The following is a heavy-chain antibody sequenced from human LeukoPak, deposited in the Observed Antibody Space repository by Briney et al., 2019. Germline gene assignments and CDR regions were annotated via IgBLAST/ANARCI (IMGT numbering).Heavy chain of an antibody. D-gene: IGHD5-18*01. CDR3: ARHTGYSYGYTALDAFDI. CDR2: IYHSGST. V-gene: IGHV4-30-2*01. CDR1: GGSISSGGYS. J-gene: IGHJ3*02. Sequence: TSQTLSLTCAVSGGSISSGGYSWSWIRQPPGKGLEWIGYIYHSGSTYYNPSLKSRVTISVDRSKNQFSLKLSSVTAADTAVYYCARHTGYSYGYTALDAFDIWGQGTMVTVSS.